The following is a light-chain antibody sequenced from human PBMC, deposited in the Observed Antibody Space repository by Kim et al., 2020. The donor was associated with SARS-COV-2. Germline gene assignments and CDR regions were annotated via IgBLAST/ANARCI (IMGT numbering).Light chain of an antibody. Sequence: RVTISCSGSSSNIGSNYVYWYQQLPGTAPKLLIYRNNQRPSGVPDRFSGSKSGTSASLAISGLRSEDEADYYCAAWDDSLSGPEVFGTGTKVTVL. CDR1: SSNIGSNY. V-gene: IGLV1-47*01. CDR2: RNN. J-gene: IGLJ1*01. CDR3: AAWDDSLSGPEV.